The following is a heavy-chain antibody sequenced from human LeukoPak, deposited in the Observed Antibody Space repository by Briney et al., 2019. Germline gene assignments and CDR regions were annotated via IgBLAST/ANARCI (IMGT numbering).Heavy chain of an antibody. J-gene: IGHJ4*02. CDR3: ARFRYCSSTSCFYDFDY. Sequence: PSETLSLTCTVSGGSITGYYWSWIRQPPGKGLEWIGYIFHTGSTNYNPSLKSRVTISIDTSKNQFSLKLSSVTAADTAVYYCARFRYCSSTSCFYDFDYWGQGTLVTVSS. CDR2: IFHTGST. CDR1: GGSITGYY. V-gene: IGHV4-59*01. D-gene: IGHD2-2*01.